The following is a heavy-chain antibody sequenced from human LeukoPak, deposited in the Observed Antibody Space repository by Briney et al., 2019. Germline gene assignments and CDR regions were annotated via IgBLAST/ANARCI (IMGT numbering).Heavy chain of an antibody. D-gene: IGHD3-16*01. J-gene: IGHJ6*02. CDR3: ARGGGLDV. CDR2: INHNGNVN. CDR1: GFTFSSYW. V-gene: IGHV3-7*03. Sequence: GGSLRLSCAASGFTFSSYWMNWARQAPGKGLEWVASINHNGNVNYYVDSVKGRFTISRDKAKNSLYLQMSNLRAEDTAVYFCARGGGLDVWGQGATVTVSS.